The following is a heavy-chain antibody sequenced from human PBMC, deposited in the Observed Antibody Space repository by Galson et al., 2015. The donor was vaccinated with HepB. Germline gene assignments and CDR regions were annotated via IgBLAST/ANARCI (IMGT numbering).Heavy chain of an antibody. J-gene: IGHJ4*02. CDR3: ARAGYKANGGYSHY. CDR1: GFTFGSYA. CDR2: ISYDGSNK. V-gene: IGHV3-30-3*01. D-gene: IGHD3-22*01. Sequence: SLRLSCAASGFTFGSYAMHWVRQAPGKGLEWVAVISYDGSNKNYADSVNGRYTISRDDSKNTLYLQVNSLQADDTAVYYCARAGYKANGGYSHYWGQGTLVTVPS.